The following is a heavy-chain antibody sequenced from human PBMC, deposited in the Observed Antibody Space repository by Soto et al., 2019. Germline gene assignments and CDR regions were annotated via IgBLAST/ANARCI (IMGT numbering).Heavy chain of an antibody. V-gene: IGHV5-10-1*01. J-gene: IGHJ4*02. Sequence: GESLKISCKGSGYSFTSYWISWVRQMPGKGLEWMGRIDPSDSYTNYSPSFQGHVTISADKSISTAYLQWSSLKASDTAMYYCARGMGPLGYCSGGSCYSALDYWGQGTLVTVSS. CDR3: ARGMGPLGYCSGGSCYSALDY. CDR2: IDPSDSYT. CDR1: GYSFTSYW. D-gene: IGHD2-15*01.